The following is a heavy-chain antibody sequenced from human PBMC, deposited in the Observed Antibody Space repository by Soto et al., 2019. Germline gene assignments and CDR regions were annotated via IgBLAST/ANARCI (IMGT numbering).Heavy chain of an antibody. CDR1: GLTLSTYG. CDR3: AKEGTTVGRFFDY. Sequence: EVQLLESGGDLVQPGGSLKLSCATSGLTLSTYGLNWVRQAPGKGLEWVEGISGGGISTYYADSVKGRFTISRDNSKNTVFLEMNSLRVEDTALYYCAKEGTTVGRFFDYWGRGTLVTVSS. CDR2: ISGGGIST. J-gene: IGHJ4*01. D-gene: IGHD4-17*01. V-gene: IGHV3-23*01.